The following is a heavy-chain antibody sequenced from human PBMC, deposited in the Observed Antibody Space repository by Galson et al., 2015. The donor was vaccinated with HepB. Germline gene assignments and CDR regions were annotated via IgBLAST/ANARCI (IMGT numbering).Heavy chain of an antibody. CDR3: ARDNCSSTSCYVHYYYYGMDV. CDR2: IYSGGST. CDR1: GFTVSSNY. V-gene: IGHV3-66*02. D-gene: IGHD2-2*01. J-gene: IGHJ6*02. Sequence: SLRLSCAASGFTVSSNYMSWVRQAPGKGLEWVSVIYSGGSTYYADSVKGRFTISRDNSKNTLYLQMNSLRAEDTAVYYCARDNCSSTSCYVHYYYYGMDVWGQGTTVTVSS.